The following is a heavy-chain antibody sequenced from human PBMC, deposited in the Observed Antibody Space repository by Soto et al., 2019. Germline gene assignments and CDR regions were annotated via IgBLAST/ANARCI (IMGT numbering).Heavy chain of an antibody. V-gene: IGHV3-23*01. D-gene: IGHD4-17*01. CDR3: ARGYGDFDY. Sequence: GGSLRLSCAASGVTFTKYFGLTFNNFAMSWVRQAPGKGLEWVSSISGSGVSTYYADSVKGRFTISRDNAKNSLYLQMNSLRAEDTAVYYCARGYGDFDYWGQGTLVTVSS. CDR2: ISGSGVST. J-gene: IGHJ4*02. CDR1: GVTFTKYFGLTFNNFA.